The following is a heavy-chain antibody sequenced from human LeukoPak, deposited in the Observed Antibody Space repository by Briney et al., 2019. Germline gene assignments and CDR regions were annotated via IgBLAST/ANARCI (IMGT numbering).Heavy chain of an antibody. J-gene: IGHJ5*02. CDR2: ISGSGGTT. D-gene: IGHD1-26*01. V-gene: IGHV3-23*01. CDR3: AKDRIVGATTPPNWFDP. Sequence: PGGSLRLSCAASGFSFSSYAMSWVRQAPGKGLEWVSAISGSGGTTYYADSVKGRFTISRDNSKNTLYLQMNSLRVEDTAVYYCAKDRIVGATTPPNWFDPWGQGTLVTVSS. CDR1: GFSFSSYA.